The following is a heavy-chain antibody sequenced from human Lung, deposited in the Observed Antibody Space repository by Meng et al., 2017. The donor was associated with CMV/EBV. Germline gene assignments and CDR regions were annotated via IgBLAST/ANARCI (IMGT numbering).Heavy chain of an antibody. CDR1: GFAFNNFW. J-gene: IGHJ5*02. CDR2: VDGAGAGI. V-gene: IGHV3-74*03. CDR3: VRDRGLGGIAS. D-gene: IGHD3-10*01. Sequence: GESLKISCAASGFAFNNFWMHWVRQDPGKGLLWVSRVDGAGAGIMYADSVKGRFTISRDPARNTVYLQMNNLRVDDTAVYYCVRDRGLGGIASWGQGTLVTVSS.